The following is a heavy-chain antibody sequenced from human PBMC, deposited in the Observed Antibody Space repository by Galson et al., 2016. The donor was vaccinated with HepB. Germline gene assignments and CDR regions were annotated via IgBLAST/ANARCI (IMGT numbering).Heavy chain of an antibody. J-gene: IGHJ4*02. CDR3: ARSGLCGGDSFADY. V-gene: IGHV4-31*03. CDR1: GGSISSDGHY. CDR2: MYYNVLT. D-gene: IGHD2-21*02. Sequence: TLSLTCTVSGGSISSDGHYWSWIRQRPGKGLEWIGYMYYNVLTHYNPSLKSRVTISVDTSQTQLSLKLSSVTAADTAVYYCARSGLCGGDSFADYWGQGTVVTVSS.